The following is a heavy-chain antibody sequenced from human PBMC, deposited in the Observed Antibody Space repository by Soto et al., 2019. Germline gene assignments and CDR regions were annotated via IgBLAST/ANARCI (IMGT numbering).Heavy chain of an antibody. CDR1: GYTFTSYD. D-gene: IGHD6-19*01. CDR2: MNPNSGNT. J-gene: IGHJ4*02. CDR3: ARGLRRYSSGWYDSDY. V-gene: IGHV1-8*01. Sequence: QVQLVQSGAEVKKPGASVKVSCKASGYTFTSYDINWVRQATGQGLEWMGWMNPNSGNTGYTQKFQGRVTMTRNTSISTAYMELSSLRSEDTAVYYCARGLRRYSSGWYDSDYWGQGTLVTVSS.